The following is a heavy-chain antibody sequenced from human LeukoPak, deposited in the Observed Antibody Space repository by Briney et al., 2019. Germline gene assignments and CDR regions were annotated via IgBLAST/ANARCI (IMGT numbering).Heavy chain of an antibody. J-gene: IGHJ4*02. CDR2: INGRTAYI. CDR1: GFTFRSYT. V-gene: IGHV3-21*05. CDR3: AREGGRGSSASDYFDS. D-gene: IGHD6-6*01. Sequence: GGSLRLSCAASGFTFRSYTMNWVAQAPGKGLEWGSYINGRTAYIYYADSLRGRYTSSKDKAVNSLLLQMDSLRAEDTAVCYCAREGGRGSSASDYFDSWGEGTLVTVSS.